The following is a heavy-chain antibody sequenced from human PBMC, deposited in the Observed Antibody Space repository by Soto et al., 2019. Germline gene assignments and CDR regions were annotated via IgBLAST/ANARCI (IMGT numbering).Heavy chain of an antibody. CDR1: GYTFTSYN. CDR2: SNSNSGNS. V-gene: IGHV1-8*03. Sequence: ASVKISCKASGYTFTSYNINWVRQAPGQGLEWVAGSNSNSGNSDYAQKFQGRLTVTRDTSISTAYMELSSLSSGVTAVYYWVLLAVFDYWGPGTLVTVSS. J-gene: IGHJ4*02. D-gene: IGHD3-10*01. CDR3: VLLAVFDY.